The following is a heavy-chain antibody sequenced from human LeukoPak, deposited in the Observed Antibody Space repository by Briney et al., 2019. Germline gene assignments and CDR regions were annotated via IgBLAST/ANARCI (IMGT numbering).Heavy chain of an antibody. V-gene: IGHV3-30-3*01. CDR3: AGSGYYYPGY. J-gene: IGHJ4*02. CDR1: GFTFINYA. Sequence: GRSLRLSCAASGFTFINYAMHWVRQAPGKGLDWVAVISSDGSNKYYADSVKGRFTISRDNSKNTLFLQMNSLRADDTAVYYCAGSGYYYPGYWGQGTLVTVSS. D-gene: IGHD3-22*01. CDR2: ISSDGSNK.